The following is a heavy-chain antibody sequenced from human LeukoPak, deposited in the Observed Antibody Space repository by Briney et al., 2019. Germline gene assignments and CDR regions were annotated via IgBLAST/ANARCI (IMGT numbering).Heavy chain of an antibody. CDR3: ASSIRIAAAGPRMGAFDI. CDR1: GGSISSYY. D-gene: IGHD6-13*01. V-gene: IGHV4-59*08. Sequence: PSETLSLTCTVSGGSISSYYWSWIRQPPGKGLEWIGYICYSGSTNYNPSLKSRVTISVDTSKNQFSLKLSSVTAADTAVYYCASSIRIAAAGPRMGAFDIWGQGTMVTVSS. CDR2: ICYSGST. J-gene: IGHJ3*02.